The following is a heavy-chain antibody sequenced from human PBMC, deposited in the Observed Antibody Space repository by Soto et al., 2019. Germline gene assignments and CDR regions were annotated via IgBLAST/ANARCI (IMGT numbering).Heavy chain of an antibody. J-gene: IGHJ6*02. V-gene: IGHV4-59*01. CDR3: ASDLFCYCGTDRYLLDV. Sequence: SETLSLTCTVSGGSISGYYWSWIRQPPGKGLEWIGYMYNTGSTVYNPSFKSRVTISVDTSKNQFSLKLNSLTAADTAVYYFASDLFCYCGTDRYLLDVWSQGTTVTVSS. CDR2: MYNTGST. D-gene: IGHD2-21*02. CDR1: GGSISGYY.